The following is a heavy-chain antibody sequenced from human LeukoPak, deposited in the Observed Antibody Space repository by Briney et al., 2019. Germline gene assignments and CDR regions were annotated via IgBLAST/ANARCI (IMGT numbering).Heavy chain of an antibody. D-gene: IGHD3-22*01. Sequence: GGSLRLSCAASGFTFSSYWMSWVRQAPGKGLEWVANTKHDGSEKYYVDSVKGRFTISRDNAKNSLYLQMNSLRAEDTALYYCAKLEYYFDSTGYFDYWGQGTLVTVSS. V-gene: IGHV3-7*03. CDR3: AKLEYYFDSTGYFDY. J-gene: IGHJ4*02. CDR2: TKHDGSEK. CDR1: GFTFSSYW.